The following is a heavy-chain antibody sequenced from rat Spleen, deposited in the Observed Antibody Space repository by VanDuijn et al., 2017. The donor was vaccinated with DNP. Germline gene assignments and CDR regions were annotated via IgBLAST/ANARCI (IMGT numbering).Heavy chain of an antibody. CDR1: GFTFSDYY. V-gene: IGHV5-25*01. Sequence: EVQLVESGGGLVQPGRSLKLSCAGSGFTFSDYYMAWVRQTPTKGLDWVASISSDGSHTYYRDSVKGRFTISRDNAKTTLYLQMDSLRSEDTAIYYCATHGSISTISSGAMDVWGQGTSVTVSS. J-gene: IGHJ4*01. D-gene: IGHD1-2*01. CDR2: ISSDGSHT. CDR3: ATHGSISTISSGAMDV.